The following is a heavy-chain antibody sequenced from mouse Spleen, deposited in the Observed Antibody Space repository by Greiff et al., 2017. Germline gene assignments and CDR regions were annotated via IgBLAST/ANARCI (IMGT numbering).Heavy chain of an antibody. CDR3: PTGTWFAY. CDR1: GYTFTDYE. Sequence: QVQLQESGAELVRPGASVTLSCKASGYTFTDYEMHWVKQTPVHGLEWIGAIDPETGGTAYNQKFKGKAILTADKSSSTAYMELRSLTSEDSAVYYCPTGTWFAYWGQGTLVTVSA. V-gene: IGHV1-15*01. D-gene: IGHD4-1*01. J-gene: IGHJ3*01. CDR2: IDPETGGT.